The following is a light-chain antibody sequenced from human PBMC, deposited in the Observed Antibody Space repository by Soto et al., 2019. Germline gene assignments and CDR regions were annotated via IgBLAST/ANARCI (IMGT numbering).Light chain of an antibody. CDR2: EVS. J-gene: IGLJ2*01. CDR3: SSYTRTSTPSYVV. Sequence: QSALTQPASVSGSPGQSITISCTGTSSDVGGYNYVSWYQQHPGKAPKLMIYEVSNRPSGVPNRFSGSKSGNTASLTISGLQAEDEADYYCSSYTRTSTPSYVVLGGGTKLTVL. V-gene: IGLV2-14*01. CDR1: SSDVGGYNY.